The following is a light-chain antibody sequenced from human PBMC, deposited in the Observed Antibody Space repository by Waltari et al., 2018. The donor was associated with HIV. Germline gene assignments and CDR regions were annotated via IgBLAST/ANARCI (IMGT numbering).Light chain of an antibody. CDR2: AAS. CDR1: QTIGTS. J-gene: IGKJ3*01. V-gene: IGKV1-39*01. Sequence: DIQLTQSPSSLSASVEDRVTIACRASQTIGTSLNWYQQKPGKAPKLLISAASSLQSGVPSRFSGSAAGTDFTLTISSLQPEDYATYYCQQSYSSPLSFGPGTKVDVK. CDR3: QQSYSSPLS.